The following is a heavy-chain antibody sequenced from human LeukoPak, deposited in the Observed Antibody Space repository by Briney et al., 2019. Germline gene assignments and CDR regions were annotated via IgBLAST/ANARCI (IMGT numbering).Heavy chain of an antibody. CDR2: ISCDGSNK. D-gene: IGHD6-13*01. CDR3: AKGSSSWYGGSYFDY. CDR1: GFTFSSYG. V-gene: IGHV3-30*18. J-gene: IGHJ4*02. Sequence: GRSLRLSCAASGFTFSSYGMHWVRQAPGKGLEWVAVISCDGSNKYYADSVKGRFTISRDNSKNTLYLQMNSLRAEDTAVYYCAKGSSSWYGGSYFDYWGQGTLVTVSS.